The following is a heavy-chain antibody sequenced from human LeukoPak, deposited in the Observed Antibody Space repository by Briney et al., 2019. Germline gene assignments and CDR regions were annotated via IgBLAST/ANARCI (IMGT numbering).Heavy chain of an antibody. CDR1: GFTFSSYA. J-gene: IGHJ4*02. D-gene: IGHD1-26*01. CDR3: AKGGKWDVTPFDY. Sequence: GGSLRLSCAASGFTFSSYAMHWVRQAPGKGLEWVSTISGGGGSTYYADSVKGRFTISRDNSKNTLYLQVNSLRAEDTAVYYCAKGGKWDVTPFDYWGQGTLVTVSS. V-gene: IGHV3-23*01. CDR2: ISGGGGST.